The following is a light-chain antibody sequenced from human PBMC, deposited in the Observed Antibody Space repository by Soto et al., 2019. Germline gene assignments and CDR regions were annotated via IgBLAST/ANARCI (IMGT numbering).Light chain of an antibody. CDR2: DAS. J-gene: IGKJ1*01. Sequence: EIVLTQSPATLSLSPGERATLSCRASQSVSSYLAWYQQKPGQAPRLLIYDASNTATGLPARFSGSGSGTDFTLTISSLEPEDFAVYYCQQRSNWPLTCGQGTKVE. CDR1: QSVSSY. CDR3: QQRSNWPLT. V-gene: IGKV3-11*01.